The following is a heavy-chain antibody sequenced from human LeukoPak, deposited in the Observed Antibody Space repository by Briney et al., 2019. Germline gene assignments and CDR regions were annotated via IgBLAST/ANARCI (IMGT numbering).Heavy chain of an antibody. J-gene: IGHJ4*02. V-gene: IGHV3-23*01. CDR2: TSSSDAGT. D-gene: IGHD1-26*01. CDR3: AKLREWELPDLFDY. Sequence: GGSLRLSCAASGFTLSTYAMSWVRQTPGKGLGWVAATSSSDAGTYHADSVRGRSTISRDNSKNTLYLQMSSLRAEDAAVYYCAKLREWELPDLFDYWGQGTLVTVSS. CDR1: GFTLSTYA.